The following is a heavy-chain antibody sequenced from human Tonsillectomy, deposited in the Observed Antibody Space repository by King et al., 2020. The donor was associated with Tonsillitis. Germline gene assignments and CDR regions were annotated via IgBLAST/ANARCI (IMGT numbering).Heavy chain of an antibody. CDR3: ARTHYDFWSGYYTFSDY. V-gene: IGHV3-23*04. D-gene: IGHD3-3*01. Sequence: EQLVQSGGGLVQPGGSLRLSCAASGFTFSSYAMSWVRQAPGKGLEWVSAISGNGGSTYYADSVKGRFTISRDNSKNTLYLQMNSLRAEDTAVYYCARTHYDFWSGYYTFSDYWGQGTLVTVSS. J-gene: IGHJ4*02. CDR1: GFTFSSYA. CDR2: ISGNGGST.